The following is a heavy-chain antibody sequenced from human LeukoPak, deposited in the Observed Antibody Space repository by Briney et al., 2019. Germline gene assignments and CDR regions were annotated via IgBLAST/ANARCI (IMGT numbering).Heavy chain of an antibody. CDR1: GYSFTSYW. D-gene: IGHD6-19*01. Sequence: GESLKISCKGSGYSFTSYWIGWVRQMPGKGLEWMGIIYPGDSDTRYSPSFQGQVTISADKSISTAYLQWSSLKASDTAMYYCARVPKEQWLVRGYYFDYWGQGTLVTVSS. J-gene: IGHJ4*02. V-gene: IGHV5-51*01. CDR3: ARVPKEQWLVRGYYFDY. CDR2: IYPGDSDT.